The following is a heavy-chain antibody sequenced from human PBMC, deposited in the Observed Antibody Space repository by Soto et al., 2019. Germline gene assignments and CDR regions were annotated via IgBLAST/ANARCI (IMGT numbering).Heavy chain of an antibody. V-gene: IGHV4-31*03. D-gene: IGHD5-18*01. Sequence: PSETLSLTCTVSGGSISSSSYYWSWIRQHPGKGLEWIGYIYFSGSTYYNPSLKSRVTISVDTSKNQFSLKLSSVTAADTAVYYCARSPHIQLWSYPSDYWGQGTLVTVSS. CDR2: IYFSGST. CDR3: ARSPHIQLWSYPSDY. J-gene: IGHJ4*02. CDR1: GGSISSSSYY.